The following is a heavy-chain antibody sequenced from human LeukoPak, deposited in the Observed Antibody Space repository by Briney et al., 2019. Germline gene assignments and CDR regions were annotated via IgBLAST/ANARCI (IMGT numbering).Heavy chain of an antibody. CDR2: ISGSGGST. CDR1: GFTFSSYG. J-gene: IGHJ4*02. CDR3: AKDKYSIVGASLFDY. Sequence: GGTLRLSCAASGFTFSSYGMSWVRQAPGKGLEWVSAISGSGGSTYYADSVKGRFTISGDNSKNTLYLQMNSLRAEDTAVYYCAKDKYSIVGASLFDYWGQGTLVTVSS. V-gene: IGHV3-23*01. D-gene: IGHD1-26*01.